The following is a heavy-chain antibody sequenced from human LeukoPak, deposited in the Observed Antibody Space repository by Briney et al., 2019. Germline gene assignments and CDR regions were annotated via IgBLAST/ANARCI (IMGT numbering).Heavy chain of an antibody. D-gene: IGHD2-2*01. V-gene: IGHV1-18*01. CDR1: GYTFTSYG. CDR2: ISAYNGNT. CDR3: ARFDIVVVPAAMGDAFDI. J-gene: IGHJ3*02. Sequence: ASVKVSCKASGYTFTSYGISWVRQAPGQGLEWMGWISAYNGNTNYAQKLQGRVTMTTDTSTSTAYMELRSLRSDDTAVYYCARFDIVVVPAAMGDAFDIWGQGTMVTVSS.